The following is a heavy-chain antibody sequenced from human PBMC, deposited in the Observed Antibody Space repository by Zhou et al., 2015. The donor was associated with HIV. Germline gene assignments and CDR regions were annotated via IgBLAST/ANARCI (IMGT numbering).Heavy chain of an antibody. J-gene: IGHJ6*02. CDR2: IIPIFGTA. D-gene: IGHD2-15*01. CDR3: ATTEGVVAATPLIFDGMDV. V-gene: IGHV1-69*06. Sequence: QVQLVQSGAEVKKPGSSVKVSCKASGGTFSSYAISWVRQAPGQGLEWMGGIIPIFGTANYAQKFQGRVTMTRDTSTSTVYMELSSLRSEDTAVYYCATTEGVVAATPLIFDGMDVWGQGTTVTVSS. CDR1: GGTFSSYA.